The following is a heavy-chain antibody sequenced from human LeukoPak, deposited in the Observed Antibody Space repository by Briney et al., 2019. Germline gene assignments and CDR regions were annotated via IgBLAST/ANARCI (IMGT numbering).Heavy chain of an antibody. CDR2: IYHSGST. CDR1: GGSISSSNW. D-gene: IGHD3-22*01. V-gene: IGHV4-4*02. J-gene: IGHJ6*02. Sequence: SETLSLTCAVSGGSISSSNWWSWVRQPPGKGLEWIGEIYHSGSTNYNPSLKSRVTISVDKSKNQFSLKLSSVTAADTAVCYCARSMIVVVITDYYGMDVWGQGTTVTVSS. CDR3: ARSMIVVVITDYYGMDV.